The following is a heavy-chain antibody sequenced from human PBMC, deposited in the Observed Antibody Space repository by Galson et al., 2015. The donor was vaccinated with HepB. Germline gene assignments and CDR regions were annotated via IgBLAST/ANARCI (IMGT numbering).Heavy chain of an antibody. CDR3: ARDLQSGSTPPKNYFDY. D-gene: IGHD1-26*01. Sequence: SLRLSCAASGFTFSSYSMNWVRQAPGKGLEWVSSISSSSSYIYYADSVKGRFTISRDNAKNSLYLQMNSLRAEDTAVYYCARDLQSGSTPPKNYFDYWGQGTPVTVSS. CDR2: ISSSSSYI. V-gene: IGHV3-21*01. CDR1: GFTFSSYS. J-gene: IGHJ4*02.